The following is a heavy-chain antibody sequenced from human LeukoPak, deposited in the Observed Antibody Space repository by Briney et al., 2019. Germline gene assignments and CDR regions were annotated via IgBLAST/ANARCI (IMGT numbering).Heavy chain of an antibody. CDR2: ISAYNGNT. J-gene: IGHJ4*02. Sequence: ASVKVSCKASGYTFTNYGISWVRQAPGQGLEWMGWISAYNGNTNYAQKLQGRVTMTTDTSTSTAYMELRSLRSDDTAVYYCAREGACSSTSCYEAAADDYWGRGTLVTVSS. CDR1: GYTFTNYG. V-gene: IGHV1-18*01. D-gene: IGHD2-2*01. CDR3: AREGACSSTSCYEAAADDY.